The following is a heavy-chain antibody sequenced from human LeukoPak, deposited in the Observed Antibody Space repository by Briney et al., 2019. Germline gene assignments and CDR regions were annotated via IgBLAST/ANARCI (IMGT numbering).Heavy chain of an antibody. D-gene: IGHD3-10*01. Sequence: GASVKVSCKASGGTFSSYAISWVRQAPGQGLEWMGRIIPILGIANYAQKFQGRVTITADKSTSTAYMELSSLRSEDTAVYYCARSSYDWYFELWGRGTLVTVSS. CDR1: GGTFSSYA. CDR3: ARSSYDWYFEL. J-gene: IGHJ2*01. CDR2: IIPILGIA. V-gene: IGHV1-69*04.